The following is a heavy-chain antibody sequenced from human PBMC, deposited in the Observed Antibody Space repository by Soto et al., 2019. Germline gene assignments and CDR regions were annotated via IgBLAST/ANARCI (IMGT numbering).Heavy chain of an antibody. CDR1: GYTFTAYH. J-gene: IGHJ6*02. CDR2: INPKFGDT. Sequence: QVRLVQSGAEVKEPGYSVRVSCEASGYTFTAYHIHWVRQAPGQGLEWMGWINPKFGDTGYAQDFQGRVSMTSDMSISTVYMELSRLTSDDTAIYYCARNMDYYYGRGSGNGHGVWGQGTTVTVFS. V-gene: IGHV1-2*02. D-gene: IGHD3-10*02. CDR3: ARNMDYYYGRGSGNGHGV.